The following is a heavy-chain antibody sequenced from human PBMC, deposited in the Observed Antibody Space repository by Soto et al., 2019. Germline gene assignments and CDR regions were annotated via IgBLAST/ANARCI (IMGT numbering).Heavy chain of an antibody. V-gene: IGHV4-39*01. Sequence: SETLSLTCTVSGGSISSSSYYWGWIRQPPGKGLEWIGSIYYSGSTYYNPSLKSRVTISVDTSKNQISLKLSSVTAADTAVYYCARHKPDYYGSGNYLDYWGQGALVTVSS. D-gene: IGHD3-10*01. CDR1: GGSISSSSYY. CDR2: IYYSGST. CDR3: ARHKPDYYGSGNYLDY. J-gene: IGHJ4*02.